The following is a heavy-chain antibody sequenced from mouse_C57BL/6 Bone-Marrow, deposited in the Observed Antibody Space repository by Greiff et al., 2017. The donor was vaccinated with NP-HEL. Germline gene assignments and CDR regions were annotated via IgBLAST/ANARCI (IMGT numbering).Heavy chain of an antibody. CDR3: ARVYYYGSSPYWYFDV. Sequence: QVQLQQSGPELVKPGASVKISCKASGYTFTDYYINWVKQRPGQGLEWIGWIFPGSGSTYYNEKFKGKATLTVDKSSSTAYMLLSSLTSEDSAVYFCARVYYYGSSPYWYFDVWGTGTTVTVSS. CDR1: GYTFTDYY. D-gene: IGHD1-1*01. J-gene: IGHJ1*03. V-gene: IGHV1-75*01. CDR2: IFPGSGST.